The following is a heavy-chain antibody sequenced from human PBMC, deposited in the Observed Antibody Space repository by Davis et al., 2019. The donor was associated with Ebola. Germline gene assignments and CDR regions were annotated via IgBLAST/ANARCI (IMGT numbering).Heavy chain of an antibody. CDR1: GFTFSDNY. D-gene: IGHD5-24*01. Sequence: GESLKISCAASGFTFSDNYMSWIRQAPGKGLEWVSYISSSGSTIYYADSVKGRFTISRDNAKNSLYLQMNSLRAEDTAVYYCARDRANSGVRWLQPVDAFDIWGQGTMVTVSS. CDR2: ISSSGSTI. CDR3: ARDRANSGVRWLQPVDAFDI. J-gene: IGHJ3*02. V-gene: IGHV3-11*01.